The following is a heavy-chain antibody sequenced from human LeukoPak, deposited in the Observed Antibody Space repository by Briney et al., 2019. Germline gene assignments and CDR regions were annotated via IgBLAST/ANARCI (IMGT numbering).Heavy chain of an antibody. CDR3: ARGWRTREGLSFY. Sequence: ASVTVSCKASGYTFTSYDINWVRHATGQGLEWMGWMNPNSGNTGYAQKFQGRVTMTRNTSISTADMELSSLLSEVTAVDNCARGWRTREGLSFYCGQGNVATVSS. CDR2: MNPNSGNT. J-gene: IGHJ4*02. D-gene: IGHD3-3*01. CDR1: GYTFTSYD. V-gene: IGHV1-8*01.